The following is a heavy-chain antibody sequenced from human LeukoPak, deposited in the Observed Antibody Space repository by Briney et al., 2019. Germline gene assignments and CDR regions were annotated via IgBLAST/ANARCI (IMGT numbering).Heavy chain of an antibody. D-gene: IGHD1-26*01. CDR2: IRAYNGNT. Sequence: ASVKVSCKASDYTFISYGISWVRQAPGQGLEWMGWIRAYNGNTNYAQKLQGSVTMTTDTSTSAAFMELRSLRSDDTAVYYCARDLGGATPYYFDYWGQGILVTVSS. CDR3: ARDLGGATPYYFDY. V-gene: IGHV1-18*01. CDR1: DYTFISYG. J-gene: IGHJ4*02.